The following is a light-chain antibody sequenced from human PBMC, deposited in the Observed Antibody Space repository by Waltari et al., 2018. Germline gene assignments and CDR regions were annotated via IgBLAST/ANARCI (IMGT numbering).Light chain of an antibody. CDR1: QSVRTN. CDR3: QQYYVWPPIT. CDR2: GAS. V-gene: IGKV3-15*01. Sequence: VLLTQSPASLSVSPGDTVILSCRASQSVRTNLVWYTQKAGKAPRTLIYGASTRASGVPSSFSSSGSETDFTLIISSLQSEDAAVYFCQQYYVWPPITFGGGTKLEI. J-gene: IGKJ4*01.